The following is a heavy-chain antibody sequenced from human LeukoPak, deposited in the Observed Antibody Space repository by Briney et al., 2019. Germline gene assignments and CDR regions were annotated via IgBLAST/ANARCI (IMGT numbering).Heavy chain of an antibody. Sequence: SGGSLRLSCAASGFTFSSYGMHWVRQAPGKGLEWVAFIRYDGSHKYYADSVKGRFTISRDNSKNTLYLQMNSLRAEDTAVYYCAKDREHIVVVPAASFDYWGQGTLVTVSS. CDR2: IRYDGSHK. V-gene: IGHV3-30*02. D-gene: IGHD2-2*01. CDR1: GFTFSSYG. J-gene: IGHJ4*02. CDR3: AKDREHIVVVPAASFDY.